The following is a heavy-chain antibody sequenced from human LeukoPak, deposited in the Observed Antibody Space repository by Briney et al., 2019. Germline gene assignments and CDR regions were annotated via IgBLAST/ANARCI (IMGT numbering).Heavy chain of an antibody. CDR1: GFTFSSYA. V-gene: IGHV3-30*01. CDR2: ISYHGDIT. J-gene: IGHJ3*02. Sequence: PGGSLRLSCAASGFTFSSYAMHWVRQAPGKGLEWVALISYHGDITYYADSVKGRFTLSRDNSKTTLFLQLNSLRAEDTAVYYCAKGLTGYYYDAFDIWGQGTMVTVSS. CDR3: AKGLTGYYYDAFDI. D-gene: IGHD3-9*01.